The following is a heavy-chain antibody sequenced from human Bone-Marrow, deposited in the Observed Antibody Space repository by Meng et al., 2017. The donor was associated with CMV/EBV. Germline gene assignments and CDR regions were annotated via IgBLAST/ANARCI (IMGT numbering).Heavy chain of an antibody. V-gene: IGHV3-7*01. CDR2: IKQDGSEK. J-gene: IGHJ6*02. D-gene: IGHD6-13*01. CDR1: GFTFSSYW. CDR3: AREDSSSSNHGMDV. Sequence: GESLKISCAASGFTFSSYWMSWVRQAPGKGLEWVANIKQDGSEKYYVDSVKGRFTISRDNAKNSLYLQMNSLRAEDTAVYYCAREDSSSSNHGMDVWGQGTTVTVSS.